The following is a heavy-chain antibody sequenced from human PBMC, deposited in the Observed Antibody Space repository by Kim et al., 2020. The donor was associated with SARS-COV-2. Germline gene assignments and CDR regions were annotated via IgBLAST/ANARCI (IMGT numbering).Heavy chain of an antibody. CDR2: ISSSSTYT. CDR1: GFSFSDYY. D-gene: IGHD2-2*01. J-gene: IGHJ4*02. CDR3: ARDRGSGESSTGK. V-gene: IGHV3-11*05. Sequence: GGSLRLSCAASGFSFSDYYMSWIRQPPGKGLEWISYISSSSTYTNYADSVKGRFTISRDNAKNSLYLQMNSLRVDDTALYYCARDRGSGESSTGKGGQGTPVPLFS.